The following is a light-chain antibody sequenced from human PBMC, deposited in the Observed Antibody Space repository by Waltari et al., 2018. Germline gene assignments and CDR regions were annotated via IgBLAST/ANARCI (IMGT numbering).Light chain of an antibody. CDR1: QSVLYSSNNKNY. V-gene: IGKV4-1*01. CDR3: QQYYSSPRT. Sequence: DIVMTQSPDSLAVSLGERATINCNSSQSVLYSSNNKNYLAWYQQKPGQPPKLLISWASTRESGVPDRFSGSGSGTDFTPTISSLQAEDVAVYYCQQYYSSPRTFGQGTKVEIK. J-gene: IGKJ1*01. CDR2: WAS.